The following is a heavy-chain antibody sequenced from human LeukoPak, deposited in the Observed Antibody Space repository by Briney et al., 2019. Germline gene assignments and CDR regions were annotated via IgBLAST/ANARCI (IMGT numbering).Heavy chain of an antibody. CDR3: ARQVYDYGDYVSYYYYYMDV. CDR2: INHSGST. Sequence: PSETLSLTCAVYGGSFSGYYWSWIRQPPGKGLEWIGEINHSGSTNYNPSLKSRVTISVDTSKNQFSLKLSSVTAADTAVYYCARQVYDYGDYVSYYYYYMDVWGKGTMVTVSS. J-gene: IGHJ6*03. D-gene: IGHD4-17*01. CDR1: GGSFSGYY. V-gene: IGHV4-34*01.